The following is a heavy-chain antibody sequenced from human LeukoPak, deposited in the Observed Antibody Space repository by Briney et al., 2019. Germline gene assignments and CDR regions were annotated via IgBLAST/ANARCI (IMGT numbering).Heavy chain of an antibody. CDR2: ISYDGSNK. J-gene: IGHJ4*02. Sequence: GGSLRLSCAASGFTFSSYAMHWVRQAPGKGLEWVAVISYDGSNKYYADSVKGRFTISRDNAKNSLYLQMNSLRAEDTAVYYCARIHYNSYFDYWGQGTLVTVSS. D-gene: IGHD5-24*01. V-gene: IGHV3-30-3*01. CDR1: GFTFSSYA. CDR3: ARIHYNSYFDY.